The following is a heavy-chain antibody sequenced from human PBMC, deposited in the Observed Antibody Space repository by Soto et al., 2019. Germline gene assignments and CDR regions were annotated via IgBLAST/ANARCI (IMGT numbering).Heavy chain of an antibody. CDR2: IHHSGST. CDR3: ARSSGYVPGGY. J-gene: IGHJ4*02. CDR1: GYPISSGYY. V-gene: IGHV4-38-2*01. D-gene: IGHD5-12*01. Sequence: AETLSLTCAVSGYPISSGYYWGWIRQPPGKGLEWIGIIHHSGSTYYNPSLRSRITISVDTSKNQFSLKMPSVTAADTAVYYCARSSGYVPGGYWGQGILVTVSS.